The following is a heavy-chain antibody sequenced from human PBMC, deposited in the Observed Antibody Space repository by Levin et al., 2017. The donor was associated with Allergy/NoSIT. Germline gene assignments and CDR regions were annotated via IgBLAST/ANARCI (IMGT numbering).Heavy chain of an antibody. CDR3: ARERCSGGSCRVDY. CDR2: IYYSGST. V-gene: IGHV4-61*01. J-gene: IGHJ4*02. CDR1: GGSVSSGSYY. D-gene: IGHD2-15*01. Sequence: ASETLSLTCTVSGGSVSSGSYYWSWIRQPPGKGLEWIGYIYYSGSTNYNPSLKSRVTISVDTSKNQFSLKLSSVTAADTAVYYCARERCSGGSCRVDYWGQGTLVTVSS.